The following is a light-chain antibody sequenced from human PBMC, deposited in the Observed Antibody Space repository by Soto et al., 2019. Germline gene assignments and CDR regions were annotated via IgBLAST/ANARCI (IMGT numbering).Light chain of an antibody. Sequence: DIQMTQSPSTLSASVGDRVTITCRASQSISSWLAWYQQKPGKAPKLLIYKASSLESGVPSRFSGSGSGTEVTLTISSLQPDDFATYYCEQYNSYSGTFGQGTKVELK. CDR1: QSISSW. CDR3: EQYNSYSGT. V-gene: IGKV1-5*03. J-gene: IGKJ1*01. CDR2: KAS.